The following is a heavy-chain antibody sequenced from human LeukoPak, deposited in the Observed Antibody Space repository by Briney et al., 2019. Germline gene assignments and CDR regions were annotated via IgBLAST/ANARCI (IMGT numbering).Heavy chain of an antibody. CDR3: AGGSYFHDAFDI. Sequence: SVKVSCKASGGTFSSYAISWVRQAPGQGLEWMGGIIPIFGTANYAQKFQGRVTITTDESTSTAYMGLSSLRSEDTAVYYCAGGSYFHDAFDIWGQGTMVTVSS. CDR1: GGTFSSYA. CDR2: IIPIFGTA. D-gene: IGHD1-26*01. V-gene: IGHV1-69*05. J-gene: IGHJ3*02.